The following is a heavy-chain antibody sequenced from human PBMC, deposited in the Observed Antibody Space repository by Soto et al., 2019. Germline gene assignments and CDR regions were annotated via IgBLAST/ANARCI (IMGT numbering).Heavy chain of an antibody. CDR3: ARVGERWQYFDWFYYFDS. J-gene: IGHJ4*02. CDR1: GVSIGGRY. V-gene: IGHV4-59*11. CDR2: VYYSGSS. D-gene: IGHD3-9*01. Sequence: SETLSLTCTVSGVSIGGRYWGWIRQPPGKGLEWIGYVYYSGSSTSNPSLKSRVTMSADTSKNQLSLKVRSVTAADTAVYYCARVGERWQYFDWFYYFDSWGQGALVTVPQ.